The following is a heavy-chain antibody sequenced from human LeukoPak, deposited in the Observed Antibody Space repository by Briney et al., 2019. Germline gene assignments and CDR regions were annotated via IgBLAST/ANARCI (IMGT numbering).Heavy chain of an antibody. Sequence: SSETPSLTCAVYGGSFSGYYWSWIRQPPGKGLEWIGEINHSGSTNYNPPLKSRVTISVDTSKNQFSLKLSSVTAADTAVYYCARGGKNGYSYGYYFDYWGQGTLVTVSS. V-gene: IGHV4-34*01. CDR1: GGSFSGYY. CDR2: INHSGST. D-gene: IGHD5-18*01. CDR3: ARGGKNGYSYGYYFDY. J-gene: IGHJ4*02.